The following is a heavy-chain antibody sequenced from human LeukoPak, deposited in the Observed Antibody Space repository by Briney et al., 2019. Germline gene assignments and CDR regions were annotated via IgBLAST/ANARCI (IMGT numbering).Heavy chain of an antibody. CDR1: GYTFTSYY. CDR2: INPSGGST. J-gene: IGHJ4*02. V-gene: IGHV1-46*01. Sequence: ASVKVSCKASGYTFTSYYMHWVRQAPGQGLEWMGIINPSGGSTSYAQKFQGRIMLTRDTSTSTVYMELSTLRPEDTAVYYCGRATLSDFYFNYWGQETLVTVSS. CDR3: GRATLSDFYFNY.